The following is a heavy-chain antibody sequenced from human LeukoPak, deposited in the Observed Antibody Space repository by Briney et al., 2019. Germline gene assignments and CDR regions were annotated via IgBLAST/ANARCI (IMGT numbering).Heavy chain of an antibody. J-gene: IGHJ6*03. CDR2: ISYDGSNK. CDR1: GFTFSSYA. D-gene: IGHD3-22*01. V-gene: IGHV3-30*04. CDR3: ARDTPDYDSSGYYYYYYMDV. Sequence: GGSLRPSCAASGFTFSSYAMHWVRQAPGKGLEWVAVISYDGSNKYYADSVKGRFTISRDNSKNTLYLQMNSLRAEDTAVYYCARDTPDYDSSGYYYYYYMDVWGKGTTVTVSS.